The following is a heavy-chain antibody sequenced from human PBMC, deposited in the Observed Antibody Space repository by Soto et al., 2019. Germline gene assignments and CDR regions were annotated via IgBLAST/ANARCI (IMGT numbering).Heavy chain of an antibody. CDR2: IYPSDSDT. CDR3: ARGGVSTRTFDY. V-gene: IGHV5-51*01. J-gene: IGHJ4*02. CDR1: GYNFAGYW. D-gene: IGHD3-3*01. Sequence: GESLKISCRGSGYNFAGYWIAWVRQMPGKGLELMGIIYPSDSDTRYRPSFQGQVTISADKSISSAYLQWSSLRASDTAMYYCARGGVSTRTFDYWGQGTPVTVYS.